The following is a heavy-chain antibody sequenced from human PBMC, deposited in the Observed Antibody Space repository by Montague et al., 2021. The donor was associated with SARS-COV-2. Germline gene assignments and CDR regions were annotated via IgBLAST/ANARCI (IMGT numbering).Heavy chain of an antibody. V-gene: IGHV4-59*01. Sequence: SETLSLTCTVSGGSISSYYWSWIRQPPGKGLEWIGYIYYSGSTNYNPSLKSRVTISVDTSKNQFSLKLSSVTAADTAVYYCARTPGQIAGDAFDIWGQGTMVTASS. CDR2: IYYSGST. CDR3: ARTPGQIAGDAFDI. D-gene: IGHD2-21*01. CDR1: GGSISSYY. J-gene: IGHJ3*02.